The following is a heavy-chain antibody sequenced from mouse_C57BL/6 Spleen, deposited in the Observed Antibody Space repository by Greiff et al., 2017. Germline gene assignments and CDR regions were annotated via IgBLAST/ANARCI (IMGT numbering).Heavy chain of an antibody. CDR3: ARSRSSSYAMDY. V-gene: IGHV1-18*01. CDR1: GYTFTDYN. Sequence: EVQLQQSGPELVKPGASVKIPCKASGYTFTDYNMDWVKQSHGKSLEWIGDINPNNGGTTYNQKFKGKATLTVDKSSSTAYMELRSLTSEDTADYYCARSRSSSYAMDYWGQGTSVTVSS. J-gene: IGHJ4*01. D-gene: IGHD1-1*01. CDR2: INPNNGGT.